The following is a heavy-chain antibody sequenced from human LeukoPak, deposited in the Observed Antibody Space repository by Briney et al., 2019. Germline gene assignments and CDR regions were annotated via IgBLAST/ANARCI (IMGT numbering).Heavy chain of an antibody. J-gene: IGHJ3*02. CDR3: ARRYNWNDGSAFDI. CDR2: IIPIFGTA. V-gene: IGHV1-69*13. D-gene: IGHD1-1*01. CDR1: GGTFSSYA. Sequence: WASVKVSCKASGGTFSSYAISWVRQAPGQGLEWMGGIIPIFGTANYAQKFQGRVTITADESTSTAYMELSSLRSEDTAVYYCARRYNWNDGSAFDIWGQGTMVTVSS.